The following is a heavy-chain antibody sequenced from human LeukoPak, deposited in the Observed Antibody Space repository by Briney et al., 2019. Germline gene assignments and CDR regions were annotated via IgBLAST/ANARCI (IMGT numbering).Heavy chain of an antibody. CDR3: ARGYGDYHFDRYFDL. CDR1: GYTFTSYD. J-gene: IGHJ2*01. D-gene: IGHD4-17*01. Sequence: ASVKVSCKASGYTFTSYDINWVRQATGQGLEWMGWMNPNSGNTGYAQKFQGRVTMTRNTSISTAYMELSSLRSEDTAVYYCARGYGDYHFDRYFDLWGRGTLVTVSS. CDR2: MNPNSGNT. V-gene: IGHV1-8*01.